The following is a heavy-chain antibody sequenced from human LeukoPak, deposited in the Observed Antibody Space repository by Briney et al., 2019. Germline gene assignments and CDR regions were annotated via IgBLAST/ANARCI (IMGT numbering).Heavy chain of an antibody. J-gene: IGHJ4*02. CDR2: IYSGGST. V-gene: IGHV3-66*02. D-gene: IGHD5-18*01. Sequence: PGGSLRLSCAASGFTVSSNYMSWVRQAPGKGLEWVAVIYSGGSTYYADSVNGRFTISRDNSNNTLYLQMNSLRAEDSAVYYCARDRYSYDYALDCWGQGTLVTVSS. CDR3: ARDRYSYDYALDC. CDR1: GFTVSSNY.